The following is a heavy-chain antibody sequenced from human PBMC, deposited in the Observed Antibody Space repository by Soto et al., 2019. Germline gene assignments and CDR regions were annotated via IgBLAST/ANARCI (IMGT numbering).Heavy chain of an antibody. D-gene: IGHD3-10*01. Sequence: GGSLRLSCAASGFTFSSYAMHWVRQAPGKGLEWVAVISYDGSNKYYADSVKGRFTISRDNSKNTLYLQMNSLRAEDTAVYYCARADYYGSGSYDYYYYGMDVWGQGTTVTVSS. J-gene: IGHJ6*02. CDR2: ISYDGSNK. CDR1: GFTFSSYA. V-gene: IGHV3-30-3*01. CDR3: ARADYYGSGSYDYYYYGMDV.